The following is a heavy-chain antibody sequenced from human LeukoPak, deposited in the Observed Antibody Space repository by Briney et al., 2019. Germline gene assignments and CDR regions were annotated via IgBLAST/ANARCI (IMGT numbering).Heavy chain of an antibody. CDR1: GFAFNTYW. CDR3: AKRRYSSGWIDY. J-gene: IGHJ4*02. CDR2: ISGSGGST. V-gene: IGHV3-23*01. D-gene: IGHD6-19*01. Sequence: GGSLRLSCAASGFAFNTYWMSWVRQAPGKGLEWVSAISGSGGSTYYADSVKGRFTISRDNSKNTLYLQMNSLRAEDTAVYYCAKRRYSSGWIDYWGQGTLVTVSS.